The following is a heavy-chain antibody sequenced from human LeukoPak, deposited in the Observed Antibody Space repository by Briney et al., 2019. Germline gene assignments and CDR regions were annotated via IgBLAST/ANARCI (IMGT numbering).Heavy chain of an antibody. Sequence: SETLSLTCTVSGGSISNYYWSWIRQPPGKGLEWIGYIHYSGSTNYNPSLKSRVTISVDTSKNQFSLKLSSVTAADTAVYYCARDPRIAAVNWFDPWGQGTLVTVSS. CDR3: ARDPRIAAVNWFDP. CDR2: IHYSGST. CDR1: GGSISNYY. V-gene: IGHV4-59*12. J-gene: IGHJ5*02. D-gene: IGHD6-13*01.